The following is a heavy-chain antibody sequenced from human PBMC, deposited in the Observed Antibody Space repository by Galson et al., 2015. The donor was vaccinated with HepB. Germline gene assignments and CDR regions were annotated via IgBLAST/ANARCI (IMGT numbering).Heavy chain of an antibody. CDR1: GFTFDDYA. CDR3: AKDLLAPRPRCMDV. CDR2: ISWDSDNI. V-gene: IGHV3-9*01. J-gene: IGHJ6*04. Sequence: SLRLSCAASGFTFDDYAMHWVRQAPGKGLEWVSSISWDSDNIGYADSVKGRFTISRDNAKKSLYLQMNGLRGEDTALYYCAKDLLAPRPRCMDVWGKGTTVIVSS. D-gene: IGHD6-6*01.